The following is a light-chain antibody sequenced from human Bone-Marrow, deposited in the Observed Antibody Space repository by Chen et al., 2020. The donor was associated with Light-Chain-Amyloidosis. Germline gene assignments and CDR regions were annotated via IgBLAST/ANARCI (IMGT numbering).Light chain of an antibody. J-gene: IGKJ5*01. CDR1: QSVYGSDNRNY. Sequence: DIVMFHSPVSLAVYLCEMATINCKSSQSVYGSDNRNYLAWYQQKPGQPLKVLFYWASTRESGVPDRFSCSGSGTDFTLTISSLQDEDVAVYYCQQYFSLPITFGQGTRLEIK. V-gene: IGKV4-1*01. CDR2: WAS. CDR3: QQYFSLPIT.